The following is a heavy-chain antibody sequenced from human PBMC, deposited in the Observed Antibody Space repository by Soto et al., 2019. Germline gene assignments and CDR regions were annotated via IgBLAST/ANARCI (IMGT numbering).Heavy chain of an antibody. Sequence: GGSLRLSCAASGFTFSSYGMHWVRQAPGKGLEWVAVIWYDGSNKYYADSVKGRFTISRDNSKNTLYLQMNSLRAEDTAVYYCAREKPSITMMTYYFDYWGQGTLVTVSS. CDR3: AREKPSITMMTYYFDY. J-gene: IGHJ4*02. CDR1: GFTFSSYG. CDR2: IWYDGSNK. D-gene: IGHD3-22*01. V-gene: IGHV3-33*01.